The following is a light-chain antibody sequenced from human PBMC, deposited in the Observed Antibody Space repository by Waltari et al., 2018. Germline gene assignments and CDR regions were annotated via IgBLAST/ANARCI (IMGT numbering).Light chain of an antibody. V-gene: IGKV3-11*01. CDR2: DAS. Sequence: EIVLTQSPATLSLSPGERATLSCRASQSVSRYLAWYQQKPGQAPRLLIYDASNRATGIPARFSGSWSGTDFTLTISSLEPEDSAVYYCQQRSIWPPLTFGGGTKVEIK. J-gene: IGKJ4*01. CDR1: QSVSRY. CDR3: QQRSIWPPLT.